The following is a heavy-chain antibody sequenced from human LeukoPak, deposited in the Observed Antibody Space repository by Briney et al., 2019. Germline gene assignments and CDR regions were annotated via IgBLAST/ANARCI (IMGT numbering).Heavy chain of an antibody. J-gene: IGHJ5*02. Sequence: ASVKVSCKASGYTFTSYYMHRVRQAPGQGLEWMGIINPSGGSTSYAQKFQGRVTMTRDTSTSTVYMELSSLRSEDTAVYYCARDHSGYSGYVLHYNWFDPWGQGTLVTVSS. D-gene: IGHD5-12*01. V-gene: IGHV1-46*01. CDR2: INPSGGST. CDR3: ARDHSGYSGYVLHYNWFDP. CDR1: GYTFTSYY.